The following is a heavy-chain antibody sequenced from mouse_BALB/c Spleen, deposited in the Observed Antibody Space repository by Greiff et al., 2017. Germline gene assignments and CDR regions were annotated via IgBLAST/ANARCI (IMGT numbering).Heavy chain of an antibody. CDR3: ARRKDYYAMDY. CDR2: ISSGGSYT. Sequence: EVKLVESGGGLVKPGGSLKLSCAASGFTFSSYAMSWVRQTPEKRLEWVATISSGGSYTYYPDSVKGRFTISRDNAKNTLYLQMSSLRSEDTAMYYCARRKDYYAMDYWGQGTSVTVSS. V-gene: IGHV5-9-3*01. J-gene: IGHJ4*01. CDR1: GFTFSSYA.